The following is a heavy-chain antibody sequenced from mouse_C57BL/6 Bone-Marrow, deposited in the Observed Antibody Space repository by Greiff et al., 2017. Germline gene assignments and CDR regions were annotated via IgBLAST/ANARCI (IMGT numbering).Heavy chain of an antibody. CDR3: THYGYYPDY. V-gene: IGHV6-3*01. CDR1: GFTFSNYW. D-gene: IGHD2-2*01. J-gene: IGHJ2*01. CDR2: IRLKSDNYAT. Sequence: EVMLVESGGGLVQPGGSMKLSCVASGFTFSNYWMNWVRQSPEKGLEWVAQIRLKSDNYATHYAESVKGMFTISRDDSQSSVYLQMINLRAEDTEIYYCTHYGYYPDYWGQGTTRTVSS.